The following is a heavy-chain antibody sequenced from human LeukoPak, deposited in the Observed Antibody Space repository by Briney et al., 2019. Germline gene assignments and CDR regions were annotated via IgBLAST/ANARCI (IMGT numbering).Heavy chain of an antibody. CDR2: IWSDATNQ. Sequence: GGSLRLSCEMSGLTFSTFGMHWVRQAQGKGLEWVAVIWSDATNQYYADSVKGRFTISRDNFRRTLSLEMNRLRAEDTAVYYGAKDAQRGFDYRNSLEHWGQGSLVIVSS. J-gene: IGHJ5*02. D-gene: IGHD4-11*01. CDR3: AKDAQRGFDYRNSLEH. V-gene: IGHV3-33*06. CDR1: GLTFSTFG.